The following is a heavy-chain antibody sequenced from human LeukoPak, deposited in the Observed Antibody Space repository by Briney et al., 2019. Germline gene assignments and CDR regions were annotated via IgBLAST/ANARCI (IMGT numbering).Heavy chain of an antibody. CDR2: IYYSGST. CDR3: AGTVYDKVGPQN. Sequence: SETLSLTCTVSGGSISSYYWSWIRQPPGKGLEWIGYIYYSGSTNYNPSLKSRVTISVDTSKNQFSLKLSSVTAADTAVYYCAGTVYDKVGPQNWGQGTLVTVSS. V-gene: IGHV4-59*01. CDR1: GGSISSYY. J-gene: IGHJ4*02. D-gene: IGHD3-22*01.